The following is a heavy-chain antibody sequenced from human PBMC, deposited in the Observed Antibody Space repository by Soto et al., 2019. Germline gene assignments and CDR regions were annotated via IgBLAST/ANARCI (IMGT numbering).Heavy chain of an antibody. Sequence: GSSVKVSCKASGYTFTSYDINWVRQATGQGVEWMGWMNPNSGNTGYAQKFQGRVTMTRNTSISTAYMELSSLRSEDTAVYYCARGQSVTIFGVVITPTYYYYGMDVWGQGTTVTVSS. V-gene: IGHV1-8*01. CDR2: MNPNSGNT. CDR3: ARGQSVTIFGVVITPTYYYYGMDV. J-gene: IGHJ6*02. D-gene: IGHD3-3*01. CDR1: GYTFTSYD.